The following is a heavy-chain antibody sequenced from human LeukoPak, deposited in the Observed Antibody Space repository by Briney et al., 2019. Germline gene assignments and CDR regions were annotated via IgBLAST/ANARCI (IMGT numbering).Heavy chain of an antibody. V-gene: IGHV4-34*01. CDR1: GGSFSGYY. Sequence: PSETLSLTCAVYGGSFSGYYWSWIRQPPGKGLEWIGEINHSGSTNYNPSLKSRVTISVDTSKNQFPLKLSSVTAADTAVYYCARMMRYSSSWSSAFDIWGQGTMVTVSS. CDR3: ARMMRYSSSWSSAFDI. J-gene: IGHJ3*02. CDR2: INHSGST. D-gene: IGHD6-13*01.